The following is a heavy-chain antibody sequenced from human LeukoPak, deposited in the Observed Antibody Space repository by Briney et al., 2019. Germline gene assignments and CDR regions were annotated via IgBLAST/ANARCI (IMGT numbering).Heavy chain of an antibody. J-gene: IGHJ6*02. CDR3: ARSILVVPVASHYNYGVDV. CDR2: INAGNGNT. D-gene: IGHD2-2*01. Sequence: GASVKVSCKASGYTFAKYAIQWVRQAPGQRLEWMGWINAGNGNTRYSQKFQGGVTITRDTSASTAYMELSSLRSEDTAVYYCARSILVVPVASHYNYGVDVWGQGTTVTVPS. V-gene: IGHV1-3*01. CDR1: GYTFAKYA.